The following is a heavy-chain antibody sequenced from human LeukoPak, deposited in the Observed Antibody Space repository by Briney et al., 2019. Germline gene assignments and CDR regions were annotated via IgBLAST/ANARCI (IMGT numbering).Heavy chain of an antibody. D-gene: IGHD6-13*01. Sequence: PSETLSLTCTASGGSISSYYWSWIRQPPGKGLEWIGYIYYSGSTVYNPSLKSRVTILVDTSKNQFSLKLNSVTAADTAVYYCARDRGAAAGSPYHYFDYWGQGTLVTVSS. J-gene: IGHJ4*02. CDR1: GGSISSYY. CDR3: ARDRGAAAGSPYHYFDY. CDR2: IYYSGST. V-gene: IGHV4-59*01.